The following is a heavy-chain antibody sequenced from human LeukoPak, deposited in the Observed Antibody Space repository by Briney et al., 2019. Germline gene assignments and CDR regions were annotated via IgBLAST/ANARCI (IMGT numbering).Heavy chain of an antibody. D-gene: IGHD5-18*01. CDR1: GFTFSSYW. Sequence: PGGSLRLSCAASGFTFSSYWMSWVRQAPGKGLEWVANIKQDGSEKYYVDSVKGRFTISRDNAKNSLYLQMNSLRAEDTAVYYCASPSGYSYVSSFDYWGHGTLVTVSS. V-gene: IGHV3-7*01. CDR2: IKQDGSEK. J-gene: IGHJ4*01. CDR3: ASPSGYSYVSSFDY.